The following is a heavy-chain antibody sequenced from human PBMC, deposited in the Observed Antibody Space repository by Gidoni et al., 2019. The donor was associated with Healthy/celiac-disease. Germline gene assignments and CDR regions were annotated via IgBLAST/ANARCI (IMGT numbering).Heavy chain of an antibody. CDR1: GFTFDDYA. Sequence: EVQLVESGGGLVQPGRSLRLSCAASGFTFDDYAMHWVRQAPGKGLEWVSGISWNSGSIGYADSVKGRFTISRDNAKNSLYLQMNSLRAEDTALYYCAKEGDCSSTSCYKDYYYYYGMDVWGQGTTVTVSS. J-gene: IGHJ6*02. D-gene: IGHD2-2*02. CDR2: ISWNSGSI. CDR3: AKEGDCSSTSCYKDYYYYYGMDV. V-gene: IGHV3-9*01.